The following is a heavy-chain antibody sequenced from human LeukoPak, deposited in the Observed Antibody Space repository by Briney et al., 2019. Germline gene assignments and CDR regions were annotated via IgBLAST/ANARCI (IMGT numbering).Heavy chain of an antibody. Sequence: GGSLRLSCAASGFNFRSHAMSWVRQAPGKGLEWVSVISNGGAGTYYADSVKGRFTISRDNSKSTLYLQMSSLRAEDTAVYYCAKDHGTDVYDPFDYWGQGTLVTVSS. J-gene: IGHJ4*02. CDR3: AKDHGTDVYDPFDY. CDR2: ISNGGAGT. V-gene: IGHV3-23*01. D-gene: IGHD2-8*01. CDR1: GFNFRSHA.